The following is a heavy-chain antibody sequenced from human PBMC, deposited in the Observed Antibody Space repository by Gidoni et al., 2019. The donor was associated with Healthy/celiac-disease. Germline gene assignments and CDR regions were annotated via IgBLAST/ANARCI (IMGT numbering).Heavy chain of an antibody. CDR2: INHSGST. CDR3: ARGLENETGDEGLYYFDY. Sequence: QVQLQQWGAGLLKPSETLSLTCAVYGGSFSGYYWSWIRQPPGKGLEWIGEINHSGSTNYNPSLKSRVTISVDTSKNQFSLKLSSVTAADTAVYYCARGLENETGDEGLYYFDYWGQGTLVTVSS. CDR1: GGSFSGYY. J-gene: IGHJ4*02. D-gene: IGHD7-27*01. V-gene: IGHV4-34*01.